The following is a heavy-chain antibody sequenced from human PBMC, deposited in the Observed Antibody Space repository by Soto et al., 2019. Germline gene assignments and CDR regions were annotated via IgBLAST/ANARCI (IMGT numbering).Heavy chain of an antibody. CDR2: VIPILGIA. V-gene: IGHV1-69*02. D-gene: IGHD5-18*01. Sequence: QVQLVQSGAEVKKPGSSVKVSCKTSGGTFSSYTISWQRQAPGQGLEWMGRVIPILGIANYAQKFEGRVTITAEKLTSTAYMELSSLRSEDTAVYYWARALYPTQLWSNWGQGTLVTVSS. CDR1: GGTFSSYT. J-gene: IGHJ4*02. CDR3: ARALYPTQLWSN.